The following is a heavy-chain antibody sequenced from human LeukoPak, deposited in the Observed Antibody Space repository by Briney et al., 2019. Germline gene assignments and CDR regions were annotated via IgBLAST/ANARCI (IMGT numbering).Heavy chain of an antibody. CDR1: GFTFSGYA. D-gene: IGHD6-6*01. CDR2: ISGSGGST. J-gene: IGHJ4*02. Sequence: PGGSLRLSCAASGFTFSGYAMSWVRQAPGKGLEWVSAISGSGGSTYYADSVKGRFTISRDNSKNTLYLQMNSLRAEDTAVYYCAKGTEYSSSTHLDYWGQGTLVTVSS. V-gene: IGHV3-23*01. CDR3: AKGTEYSSSTHLDY.